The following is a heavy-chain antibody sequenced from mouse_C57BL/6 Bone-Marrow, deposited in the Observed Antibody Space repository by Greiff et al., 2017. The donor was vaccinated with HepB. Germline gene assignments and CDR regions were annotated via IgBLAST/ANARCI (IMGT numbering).Heavy chain of an antibody. CDR2: ISNGGGST. J-gene: IGHJ4*01. D-gene: IGHD1-1*01. Sequence: DVKLQESGGGLVQPGGSLKLSCAASGFTFSDYYMYWVRQTPEKRLEWVAYISNGGGSTYYPDTVKGRFTISRDNAKNTLYLQMSRLKSEDTAMYYCARHGDYGSSSYYAMDYWGQGTSVTVSS. V-gene: IGHV5-12*01. CDR3: ARHGDYGSSSYYAMDY. CDR1: GFTFSDYY.